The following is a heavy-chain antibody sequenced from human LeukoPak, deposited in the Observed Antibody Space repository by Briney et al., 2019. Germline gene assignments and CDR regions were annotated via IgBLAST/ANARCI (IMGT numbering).Heavy chain of an antibody. J-gene: IGHJ5*02. D-gene: IGHD6-6*01. CDR2: IIPILGIA. CDR1: GFTFTSSA. V-gene: IGHV1-69*04. Sequence: GASVKVSCKASGFTFTSSAMQWVRQAPGQGLEWMGRIIPILGIANYAQKFQGRVTITADKSTSTAYMELSSLRSEDTAVYYCARDLMSSIAALDDPWGQGTLVTVSS. CDR3: ARDLMSSIAALDDP.